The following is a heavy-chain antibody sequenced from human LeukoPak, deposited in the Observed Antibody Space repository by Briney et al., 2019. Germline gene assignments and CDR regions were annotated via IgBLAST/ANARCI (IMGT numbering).Heavy chain of an antibody. V-gene: IGHV3-11*04. J-gene: IGHJ6*03. D-gene: IGHD3-22*01. CDR2: ISSSGSTI. CDR1: GFTSSDYY. Sequence: GGSLRLSCAASGFTSSDYYMSWIRQAPGEGLEWVSYISSSGSTIYYADSVKGRFTISRDNAKNSLYLQMNSLRAEDTAVYYCAVTNYYDSSGYYYGYYYYMDVWGKGTTVTISS. CDR3: AVTNYYDSSGYYYGYYYYMDV.